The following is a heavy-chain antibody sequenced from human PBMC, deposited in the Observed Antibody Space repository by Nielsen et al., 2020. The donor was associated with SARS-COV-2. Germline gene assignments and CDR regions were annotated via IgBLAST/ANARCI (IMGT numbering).Heavy chain of an antibody. CDR1: GFTFSSYG. Sequence: GESLKISCAASGFTFSSYGMHWVRQAPGKGLEWVAVIWYDGSNKYYADSVKGRFTISRDNSKNSLYLQMNSLRTDDTALYYCAKIGEYDSSPFWGQGTLVTVSS. CDR3: AKIGEYDSSPF. CDR2: IWYDGSNK. D-gene: IGHD3-22*01. V-gene: IGHV3-33*03. J-gene: IGHJ4*02.